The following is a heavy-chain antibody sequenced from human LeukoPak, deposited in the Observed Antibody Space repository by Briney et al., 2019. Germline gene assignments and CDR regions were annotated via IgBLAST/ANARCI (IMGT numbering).Heavy chain of an antibody. CDR1: GFTVSNSF. CDR3: TKTGGPWD. D-gene: IGHD7-27*01. J-gene: IGHJ4*02. CDR2: IYSDGIS. V-gene: IGHV3-53*01. Sequence: GGSLRLSCAASGFTVSNSFMSWIRQAPGKGLEWVSVIYSDGISYYADSVKARFSISRDNSKNSLYLQMNSLRVEDTAMYYCTKTGGPWDWGQGTLVTVSS.